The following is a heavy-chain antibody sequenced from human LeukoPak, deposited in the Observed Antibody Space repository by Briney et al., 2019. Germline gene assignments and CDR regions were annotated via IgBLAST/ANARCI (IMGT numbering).Heavy chain of an antibody. CDR2: ISSSTTTI. CDR3: ANGHDSSGSDY. D-gene: IGHD3-22*01. J-gene: IGHJ4*02. CDR1: GFSFSSYS. Sequence: PGGSLRLSCAASGFSFSSYSMNWVRQAPGKGLEWVSYISSSTTTIYYADSVKGRFTISRDNAKNSLYLQMNSLRAEDTAVFYCANGHDSSGSDYWGQGTLVTVSS. V-gene: IGHV3-48*01.